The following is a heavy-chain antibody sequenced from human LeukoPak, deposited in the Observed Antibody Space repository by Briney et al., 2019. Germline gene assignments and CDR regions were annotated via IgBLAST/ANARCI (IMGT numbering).Heavy chain of an antibody. V-gene: IGHV3-33*01. Sequence: GGSLRLSCAASGFTFSSYGMHWVRQAPGKGLEWVAVIWYDGSNKYYADSVKGRFTISRDNSKNTLYLQMNSLRAEDTAVYYCAGDRRGSSWVRDGMDVWGQGTTVTVSS. D-gene: IGHD6-13*01. J-gene: IGHJ6*02. CDR2: IWYDGSNK. CDR1: GFTFSSYG. CDR3: AGDRRGSSWVRDGMDV.